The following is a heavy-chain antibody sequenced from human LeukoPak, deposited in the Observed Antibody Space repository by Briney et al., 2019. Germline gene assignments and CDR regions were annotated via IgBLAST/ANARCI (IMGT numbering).Heavy chain of an antibody. Sequence: ASVKVSCKPSGYTFTSYYLHWVRQAPGQGLDWMGVIIPSDGETAYAQKFQSRLTMTRDTSTSTLYMDLGSLRSEDTAVYYCARSTYGGNQIDFWGQGTLVTVSS. CDR1: GYTFTSYY. CDR2: IIPSDGET. J-gene: IGHJ4*02. CDR3: ARSTYGGNQIDF. V-gene: IGHV1-46*01. D-gene: IGHD4-23*01.